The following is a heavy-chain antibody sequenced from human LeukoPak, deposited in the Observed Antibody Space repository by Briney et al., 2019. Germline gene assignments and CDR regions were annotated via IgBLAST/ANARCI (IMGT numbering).Heavy chain of an antibody. D-gene: IGHD3-3*01. V-gene: IGHV4-31*03. Sequence: PSQTPFLTCTVSGGSISSGGYYWSWIRQHSGKGLEWIGYIYYSGSTYYNPSLKSRVTMSVNTSKNQFSLKLSSVTAADTAVYYCARGAFIPVFGVNYMDVWGKGTTVTVSS. CDR1: GGSISSGGYY. CDR2: IYYSGST. CDR3: ARGAFIPVFGVNYMDV. J-gene: IGHJ6*03.